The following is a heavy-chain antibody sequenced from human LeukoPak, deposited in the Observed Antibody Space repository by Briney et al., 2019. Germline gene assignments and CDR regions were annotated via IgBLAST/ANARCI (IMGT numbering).Heavy chain of an antibody. V-gene: IGHV4-34*01. D-gene: IGHD2-2*01. CDR3: ARGPLIVVVPAAMRGGFDY. CDR2: INHSGST. Sequence: SETLSLTCAVYGGSFSGYYWSWIRQPPGKGLEWIGEINHSGSTNYNPSLKSRVTISVDTSKNQFSLKLSSVTAADTAVYYCARGPLIVVVPAAMRGGFDYWGQGTLVTVSS. CDR1: GGSFSGYY. J-gene: IGHJ4*02.